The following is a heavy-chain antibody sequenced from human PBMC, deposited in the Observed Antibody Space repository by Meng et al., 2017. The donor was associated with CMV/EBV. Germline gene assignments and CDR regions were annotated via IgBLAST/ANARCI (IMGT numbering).Heavy chain of an antibody. V-gene: IGHV3-74*01. CDR1: GFTFSSYW. CDR2: INSDGSST. Sequence: GESLKISCAASGFTFSSYWMHWVRQAPGKGLVWVSRINSDGSSTSYADSVKGRFTISRDNAKNTLYLQMNSLRAEDTAVYYCAGGIAAAGEVDYWGQGTLVTVSS. D-gene: IGHD6-13*01. CDR3: AGGIAAAGEVDY. J-gene: IGHJ4*02.